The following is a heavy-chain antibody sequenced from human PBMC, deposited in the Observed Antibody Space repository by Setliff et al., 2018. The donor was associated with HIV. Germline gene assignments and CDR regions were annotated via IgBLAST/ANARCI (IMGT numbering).Heavy chain of an antibody. V-gene: IGHV4-39*06. D-gene: IGHD1-26*01. J-gene: IGHJ3*02. CDR2: IYYSGST. Sequence: PSETLSLTCTVSGGSISSSSYYWGWIRQPPGKGLEWIGSIYYSGSTYYNPSLKSRVTISVDTSKNQFPLKLSSVTAADTAVYYCARVEGATPDAFDIWGQGTMVTVSS. CDR3: ARVEGATPDAFDI. CDR1: GGSISSSSYY.